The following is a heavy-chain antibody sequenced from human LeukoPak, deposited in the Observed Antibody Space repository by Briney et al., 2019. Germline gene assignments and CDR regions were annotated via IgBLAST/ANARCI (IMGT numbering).Heavy chain of an antibody. Sequence: SETLSLTCAVSGYSISSGYYWGWIRQPPGKGLEWIGSIYHSGSTYYNPSLKSRVTISVDTSKNQFSLKLSSVTAADTAAYYCARNVLRFLEWFPNWFDPWGQGTLVTVSS. V-gene: IGHV4-38-2*01. CDR1: GYSISSGYY. CDR3: ARNVLRFLEWFPNWFDP. D-gene: IGHD3-3*01. CDR2: IYHSGST. J-gene: IGHJ5*02.